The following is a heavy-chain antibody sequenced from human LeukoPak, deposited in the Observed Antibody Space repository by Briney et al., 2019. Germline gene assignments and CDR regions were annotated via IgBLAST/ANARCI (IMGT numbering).Heavy chain of an antibody. CDR3: ARAAELWLVMVGPFDI. V-gene: IGHV3-7*01. CDR1: GFTFSTYW. J-gene: IGHJ3*02. D-gene: IGHD6-19*01. Sequence: PGGSLRLSCAASGFTFSTYWMSWVRQAPGKGLEWVANIKQDGSEKYYADSVRGRFTISRDNSQNSLYLQMNSLRAEDTAVYFCARAAELWLVMVGPFDIWGQGTMVTVSS. CDR2: IKQDGSEK.